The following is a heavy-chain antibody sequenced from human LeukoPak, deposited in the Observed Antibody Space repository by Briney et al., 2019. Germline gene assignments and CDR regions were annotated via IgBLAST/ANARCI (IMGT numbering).Heavy chain of an antibody. V-gene: IGHV3-21*01. J-gene: IGHJ6*02. Sequence: GGSLRHSCAASGFTFSSYSMNWVRQAPGKGLEWVSSISSSSSYIYYADSVKGRFTISRDNAKNSLYLQMNSLRAEDTAVYYCARDRVLRDIVVVPAALVEIDYYGMDVWGQGTTVTVSS. CDR3: ARDRVLRDIVVVPAALVEIDYYGMDV. CDR1: GFTFSSYS. D-gene: IGHD2-2*01. CDR2: ISSSSSYI.